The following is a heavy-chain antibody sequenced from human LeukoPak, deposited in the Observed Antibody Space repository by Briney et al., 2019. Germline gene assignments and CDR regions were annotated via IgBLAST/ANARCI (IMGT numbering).Heavy chain of an antibody. V-gene: IGHV3-48*01. D-gene: IGHD5-18*01. CDR1: GFNFNTYN. J-gene: IGHJ4*02. CDR2: INSRGDST. Sequence: GGSLRLSCAGSGFNFNTYNMNRVRQAPGKGLEWVSYINSRGDSTYYAVSVRGRFTISRDNAKNSLFLQMKRLRAEDTAVYYCARDFDTAIGDYWGQGTLVTVSS. CDR3: ARDFDTAIGDY.